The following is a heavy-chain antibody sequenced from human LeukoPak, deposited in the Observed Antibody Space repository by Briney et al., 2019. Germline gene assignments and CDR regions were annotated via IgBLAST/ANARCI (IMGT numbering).Heavy chain of an antibody. CDR3: ASGTARYCSSTSCSHTAMVPYDYYYYGMDV. V-gene: IGHV1-69*13. CDR2: IIPIFGTA. Sequence: SVKVSCKASGGTFSSYAISWVRQAPGQGLEWMGGIIPIFGTANYAQKFQGRVTITADESTSTAYMELSSLRSEDTAVYYCASGTARYCSSTSCSHTAMVPYDYYYYGMDVWGQGTTVTVSS. CDR1: GGTFSSYA. D-gene: IGHD2-2*01. J-gene: IGHJ6*02.